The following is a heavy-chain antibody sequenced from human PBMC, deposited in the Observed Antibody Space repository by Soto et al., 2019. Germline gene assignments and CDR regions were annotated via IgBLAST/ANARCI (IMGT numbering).Heavy chain of an antibody. CDR2: TYYRSKWYN. D-gene: IGHD5-12*01. J-gene: IGHJ6*02. Sequence: QSQTLSLTCAISGDSVSSNSAAWNWIRQSPSRGLEWLGRTYYRSKWYNDYAVSVKSRITINPDTSKNQFSLQLNSVTPEDTAVYYCARAGGGYDAYYYYYYGMDVWGQGTTVTVSS. CDR1: GDSVSSNSAA. V-gene: IGHV6-1*01. CDR3: ARAGGGYDAYYYYYYGMDV.